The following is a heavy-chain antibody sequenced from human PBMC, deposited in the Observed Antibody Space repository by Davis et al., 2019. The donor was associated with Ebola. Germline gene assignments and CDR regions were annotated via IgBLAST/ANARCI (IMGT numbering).Heavy chain of an antibody. Sequence: GESLKISCAASGFSFGSYGMAWVRQGPEKGLEWVSTINYSGANTHYADSVKGRFTISRDNSQNILYLQMNSLRAEDTALYYCTKDVGDAAMFEYWGHGTLVTVSS. CDR3: TKDVGDAAMFEY. V-gene: IGHV3-23*01. D-gene: IGHD3-10*01. CDR2: INYSGANT. J-gene: IGHJ4*01. CDR1: GFSFGSYG.